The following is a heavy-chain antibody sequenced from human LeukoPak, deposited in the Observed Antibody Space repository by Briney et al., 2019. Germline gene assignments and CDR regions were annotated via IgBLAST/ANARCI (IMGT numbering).Heavy chain of an antibody. CDR3: ARAREYLAIDY. Sequence: GGSLRLSCAASGFTVSSNYMNWVRQAPGKGLEWVSVLYSAGNTFYAGPVKGRFTISRDNSKNTLYLQMNSLRPEDTAVYYCARAREYLAIDYWGQGTLVTVSS. V-gene: IGHV3-66*02. CDR1: GFTVSSNY. J-gene: IGHJ4*02. D-gene: IGHD2/OR15-2a*01. CDR2: LYSAGNT.